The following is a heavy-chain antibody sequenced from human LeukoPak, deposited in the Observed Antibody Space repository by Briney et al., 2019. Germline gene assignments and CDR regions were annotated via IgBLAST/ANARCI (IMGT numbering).Heavy chain of an antibody. D-gene: IGHD3-10*01. CDR1: GGTFSSYA. J-gene: IGHJ6*03. CDR3: ARDGGSGSYFPHYYYYMDV. CDR2: IIPIFGTA. V-gene: IGHV1-69*13. Sequence: SVKVSCKASGGTFSSYAISWVRQAPGQGLEWMGGIIPIFGTANYAQKFQGRVTITADESTSTAYMELSSLRSEDTAVYCCARDGGSGSYFPHYYYYMDVWGKGTTVTISS.